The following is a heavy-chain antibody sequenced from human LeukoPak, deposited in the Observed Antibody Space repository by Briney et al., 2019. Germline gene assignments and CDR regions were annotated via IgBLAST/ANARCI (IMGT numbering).Heavy chain of an antibody. Sequence: PGGSLRLSCAASGFTFSSYGMHWVRQAPGKGLEWVAVISYDGSNKYYADSVKGRFTISRDNSKNTLYLQMNSLRAEDTAVYYCTALLRYFDWFDWGQGTLVTVSS. V-gene: IGHV3-30*03. CDR1: GFTFSSYG. D-gene: IGHD3-9*01. CDR2: ISYDGSNK. J-gene: IGHJ4*02. CDR3: TALLRYFDWFD.